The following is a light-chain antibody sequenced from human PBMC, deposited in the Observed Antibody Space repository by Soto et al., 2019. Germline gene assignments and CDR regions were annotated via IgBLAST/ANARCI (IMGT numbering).Light chain of an antibody. CDR2: GAS. J-gene: IGKJ1*01. CDR3: QQYSSSPRT. V-gene: IGKV3-20*01. CDR1: QRVSSSY. Sequence: EIVLTQSPGTLSLSPGERATLSCRSSQRVSSSYLAWYQQKPGQAPRLLIYGASSRATGIPDRFSGSGSGTDFTLTICRLEPEDFAVYYCQQYSSSPRTCGQGTKVDIK.